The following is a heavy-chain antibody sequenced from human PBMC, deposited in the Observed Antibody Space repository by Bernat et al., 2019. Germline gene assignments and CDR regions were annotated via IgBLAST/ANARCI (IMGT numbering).Heavy chain of an antibody. CDR3: ARVRLGYD. CDR1: GGSFSGYY. CDR2: INHSGST. V-gene: IGHV4-34*01. J-gene: IGHJ4*02. Sequence: QVQLQQWGAGLLKPSETPSLTCAVYGGSFSGYYWSWIRQPPGKGLEWIGEINHSGSTNYNPSLKSRVTISVDTSKNQFSLKLSSVTAADTAVYYCARVRLGYDWGQGTLVTVSS. D-gene: IGHD7-27*01.